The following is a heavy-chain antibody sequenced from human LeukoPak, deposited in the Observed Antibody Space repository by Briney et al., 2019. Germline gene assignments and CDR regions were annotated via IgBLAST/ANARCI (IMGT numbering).Heavy chain of an antibody. V-gene: IGHV3-33*01. Sequence: PGRSLRLSCAASGFTFSSYGMHWVRQAPGKGLEWVAVIWYDGSNKYYADSVKGRFTISRDNSKNTLYLQMNSLRAEDTAVYYCARDAQAWTMVRGVNPRDWFDPWGQGTLVTVSS. CDR3: ARDAQAWTMVRGVNPRDWFDP. J-gene: IGHJ5*02. CDR1: GFTFSSYG. D-gene: IGHD3-10*01. CDR2: IWYDGSNK.